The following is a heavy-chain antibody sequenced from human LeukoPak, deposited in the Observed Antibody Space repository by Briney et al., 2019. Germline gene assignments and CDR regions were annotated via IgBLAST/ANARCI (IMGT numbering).Heavy chain of an antibody. CDR1: GGSISSGGYS. CDR2: IYHSGST. J-gene: IGHJ2*01. CDR3: ARGYYVVVPDNWYFDL. Sequence: PSQTLSLTCAVSGGSISSGGYSWSWIRQPPGKGLEWIGYIYHSGSTYYNPSLKSRVTILVDRSKNQFSLKLSSVTAADTAVYYCARGYYVVVPDNWYFDLWGRGTLVTVSS. V-gene: IGHV4-30-2*01. D-gene: IGHD2-2*01.